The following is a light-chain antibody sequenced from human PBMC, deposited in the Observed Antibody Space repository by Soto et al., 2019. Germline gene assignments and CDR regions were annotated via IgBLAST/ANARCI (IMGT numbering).Light chain of an antibody. J-gene: IGKJ1*01. Sequence: EIALTQSPVTRSFSPGERATLSCRASQSISRYLAWYQQKPGQAPRLLIYGASSRATGIPDRFSGSGSGTDFTLTISRLEPEDFAVYYCHQYDSWTFGQGTKVDNK. CDR3: HQYDSWT. CDR1: QSISRY. V-gene: IGKV3-20*01. CDR2: GAS.